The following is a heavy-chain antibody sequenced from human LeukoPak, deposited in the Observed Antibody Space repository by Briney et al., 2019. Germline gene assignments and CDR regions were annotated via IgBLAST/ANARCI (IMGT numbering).Heavy chain of an antibody. CDR2: INQDGSEK. CDR1: GVTFSNYW. CDR3: ARVGKPYYYYMDV. Sequence: GGSRRLSCVDSGVTFSNYWMNWVRQAPGKGLEWVANINQDGSEKYYVDSVKGRFTISRDNAKNSLYLQMNSLRAEDTAVYYCARVGKPYYYYMDVWGKGTTVTISS. J-gene: IGHJ6*03. V-gene: IGHV3-7*01. D-gene: IGHD3-10*01.